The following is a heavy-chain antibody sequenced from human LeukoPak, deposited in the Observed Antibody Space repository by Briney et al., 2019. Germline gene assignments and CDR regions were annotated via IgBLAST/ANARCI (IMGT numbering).Heavy chain of an antibody. D-gene: IGHD3-22*01. J-gene: IGHJ6*02. V-gene: IGHV3-21*01. CDR2: ISSSSSYI. Sequence: GSLRLSCAASGFTFSSYWMTWVRQAPGKGLEWVSSISSSSSYIYYADSVKGRFTISRDNAKNSLYLQMNSLRAEDTAVYYCARDPGPGGYFESYGMDVWGQGTTVTVSS. CDR3: ARDPGPGGYFESYGMDV. CDR1: GFTFSSYW.